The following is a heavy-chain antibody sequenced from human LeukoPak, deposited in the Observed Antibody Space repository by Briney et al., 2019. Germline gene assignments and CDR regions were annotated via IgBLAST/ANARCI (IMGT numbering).Heavy chain of an antibody. V-gene: IGHV4-4*07. CDR2: IYSSGST. D-gene: IGHD3-16*01. J-gene: IGHJ4*02. CDR1: GGSLSSYY. Sequence: SETLSLTCTVSGGSLSSYYWSWIRQPAGKGLEWIGRIYSSGSTNYNPSLKSGVTMTVNTSKTQFPQKQSSVTAADAAVYYCASGGSPRDLHFDYWGQGALVTVSS. CDR3: ASGGSPRDLHFDY.